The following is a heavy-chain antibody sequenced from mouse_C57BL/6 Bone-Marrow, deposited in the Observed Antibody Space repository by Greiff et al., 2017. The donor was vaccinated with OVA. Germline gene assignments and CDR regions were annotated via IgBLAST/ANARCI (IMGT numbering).Heavy chain of an antibody. V-gene: IGHV10-1*01. J-gene: IGHJ3*01. D-gene: IGHD2-14*01. CDR2: IRSKSNNYAT. CDR1: GFSFNTYA. CDR3: VRQGYPWFAY. Sequence: EVQGVESGGGLVQPKGSLKLSCAASGFSFNTYAMNWVCQAPGKGLEWVARIRSKSNNYATYYADSVKDRFTISRDDSESMLYLQMNNLKTEDTAMYYCVRQGYPWFAYWGQGTLVTVSA.